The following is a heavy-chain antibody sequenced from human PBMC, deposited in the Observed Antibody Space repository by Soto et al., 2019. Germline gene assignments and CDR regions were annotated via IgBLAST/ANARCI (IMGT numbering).Heavy chain of an antibody. J-gene: IGHJ5*02. CDR3: ARDQGMTGTTLWFDP. D-gene: IGHD1-7*01. CDR2: INAGNGNT. V-gene: IGHV1-3*01. CDR1: GCTFTSYA. Sequence: ASVKVSCKASGCTFTSYAMHWVRQAPGQRLEWMGWINAGNGNTKYSQKFQGRVTITRDTSASTAYMELSSLRSEDTAVYYCARDQGMTGTTLWFDPWGEGTLVTVSS.